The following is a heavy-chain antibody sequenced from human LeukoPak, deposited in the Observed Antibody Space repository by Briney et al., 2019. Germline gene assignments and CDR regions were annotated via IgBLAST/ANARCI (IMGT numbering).Heavy chain of an antibody. Sequence: GETLKISCKGSGYSFTTYWIGWVRQMPGKGLEWMGIIYPGDSDTRYSPSFQSQVTISADKSISTAYLQWSSLKASDTAMYYCARDYYGSGSYYGYWGQGTLVTVSS. CDR2: IYPGDSDT. D-gene: IGHD3-10*01. CDR1: GYSFTTYW. J-gene: IGHJ4*02. V-gene: IGHV5-51*01. CDR3: ARDYYGSGSYYGY.